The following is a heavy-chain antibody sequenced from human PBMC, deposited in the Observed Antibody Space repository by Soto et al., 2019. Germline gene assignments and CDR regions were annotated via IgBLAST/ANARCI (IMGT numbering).Heavy chain of an antibody. J-gene: IGHJ6*02. D-gene: IGHD3-10*01. CDR1: GYTFTRYD. CDR3: ARETRGALEV. CDR2: MNPKSGNT. V-gene: IGHV1-8*01. Sequence: QVQLVQSGAEVKKPGAALKVSCKASGYTFTRYDINWVRQATGQGLEWMGWMNPKSGNTGYARKFQGIFTVTRNTSKSTVYIEMRNLRTEYTAVYYCARETRGALEVCGQGTRVTVS.